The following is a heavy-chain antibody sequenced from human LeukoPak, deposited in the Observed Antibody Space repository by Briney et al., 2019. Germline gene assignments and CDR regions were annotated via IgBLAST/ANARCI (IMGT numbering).Heavy chain of an antibody. CDR2: INAGNGNT. CDR3: ARDRPWGSAPHT. V-gene: IGHV1-3*01. D-gene: IGHD3-16*01. J-gene: IGHJ5*02. CDR1: GYTFTSYA. Sequence: ASVTVSCKASGYTFTSYAMHWVRQAPGQRLEWMGWINAGNGNTKYSQKFQGRVTITRDTSASTAYMELSSLRSEDTAVYYCARDRPWGSAPHTWGQGTLVTVSS.